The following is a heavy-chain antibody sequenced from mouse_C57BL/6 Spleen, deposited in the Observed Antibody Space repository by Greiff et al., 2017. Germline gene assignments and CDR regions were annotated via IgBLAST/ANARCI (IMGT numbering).Heavy chain of an antibody. Sequence: VKLMESGAELVRPGTSVKVSCKASGYAFTNYLIEWVKQRPGQGLEWIGVFNPGSGGTNYNEKFKGKATLTADKSSSTAYMQLSSLTSEDSAVYFCARSGYSNLDYWGQGTTLTVSS. V-gene: IGHV1-54*01. D-gene: IGHD2-5*01. CDR1: GYAFTNYL. J-gene: IGHJ2*01. CDR3: ARSGYSNLDY. CDR2: FNPGSGGT.